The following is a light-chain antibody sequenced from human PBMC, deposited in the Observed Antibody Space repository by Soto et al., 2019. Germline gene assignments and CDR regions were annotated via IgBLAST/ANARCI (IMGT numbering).Light chain of an antibody. CDR1: SNDVGGYNL. J-gene: IGLJ3*02. V-gene: IGLV2-23*02. CDR3: CSHVGGSSPPWV. CDR2: EVN. Sequence: QSVLTQPASVSGSPGQSITISCTGTSNDVGGYNLVSWFQQNPGKAPKLMISEVNKRPSGVSNRFSGSKSANTASLTISGLQAEDEADYYCCSHVGGSSPPWVFGGGTKLTVL.